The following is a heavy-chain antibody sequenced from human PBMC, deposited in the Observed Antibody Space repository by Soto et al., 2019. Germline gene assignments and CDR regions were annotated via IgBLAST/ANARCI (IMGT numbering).Heavy chain of an antibody. CDR3: PRDGGQWLNWFDP. CDR1: GFTFSSYS. D-gene: IGHD6-19*01. Sequence: EVQLVESGGGLVQPGGSLRLSCAASGFTFSSYSMNWVRQAPGKGLEGVSYISSSSSTIYYADPVKGRFTISRDTAKNSLFLQINSLRAEDTAVYYCPRDGGQWLNWFDPWGQGTLVTVSS. V-gene: IGHV3-48*01. J-gene: IGHJ5*02. CDR2: ISSSSSTI.